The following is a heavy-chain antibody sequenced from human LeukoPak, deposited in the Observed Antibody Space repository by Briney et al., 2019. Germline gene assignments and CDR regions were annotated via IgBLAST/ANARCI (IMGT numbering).Heavy chain of an antibody. V-gene: IGHV1-69*13. CDR3: ARNRYGSGRDYYYYYMDV. J-gene: IGHJ6*03. D-gene: IGHD3-10*01. CDR1: GGTFSSYA. Sequence: ASVRVSCRASGGTFSSYAISRVRQAPGQGLEWVGGIIPIFGTANYAQKFQGRVTITADESTSTAYMELSSLRSEDTAVYYCARNRYGSGRDYYYYYMDVWGKGTTVTISS. CDR2: IIPIFGTA.